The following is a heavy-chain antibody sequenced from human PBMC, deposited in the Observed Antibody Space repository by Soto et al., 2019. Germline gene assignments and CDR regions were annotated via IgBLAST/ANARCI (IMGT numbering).Heavy chain of an antibody. CDR2: ISTSGSTR. J-gene: IGHJ6*02. V-gene: IGHV3-48*03. CDR3: ARDNYYYYGADV. CDR1: GFTLSSYE. Sequence: EVQVVESGGGLVQPGGSLRLSCAASGFTLSSYEMNWVRQPPGKGLEWVSYISTSGSTRYYADSVKGRFTISRDNAKNSLYLQMNSLRAEDTALYYCARDNYYYYGADVWGQGTTVTVSS.